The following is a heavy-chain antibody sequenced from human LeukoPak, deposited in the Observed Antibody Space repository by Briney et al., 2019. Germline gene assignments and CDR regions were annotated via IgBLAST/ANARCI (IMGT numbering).Heavy chain of an antibody. V-gene: IGHV1-18*01. CDR2: ISAYNGNT. D-gene: IGHD3-10*01. CDR3: LLYGSGSYSLDY. Sequence: ASVKVSCKASGYTFTSYGISWVRQAPGQGLEWMGWISAYNGNTNYAQKLQGRVTMTTDTSASTAYMELRSLRSDDTAVYYCLLYGSGSYSLDYWGQGTLVTVSS. J-gene: IGHJ4*02. CDR1: GYTFTSYG.